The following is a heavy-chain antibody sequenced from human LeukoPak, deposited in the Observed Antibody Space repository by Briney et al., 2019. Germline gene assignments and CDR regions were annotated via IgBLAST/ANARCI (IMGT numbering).Heavy chain of an antibody. CDR2: IYTGGST. D-gene: IGHD3-10*01. Sequence: GGSLRLSCAASGFTVSSSYMNWVRQAPGKGLEWVSVIYTGGSTYYADSVKGRFIISRDNSKNTLYLQMNSLRAEDTAVYYCARALLWFGDLGYWGQGTLVTVSS. CDR3: ARALLWFGDLGY. V-gene: IGHV3-53*01. CDR1: GFTVSSSY. J-gene: IGHJ4*02.